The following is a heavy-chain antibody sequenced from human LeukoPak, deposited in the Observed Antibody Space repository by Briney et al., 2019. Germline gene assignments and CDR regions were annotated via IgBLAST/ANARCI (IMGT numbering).Heavy chain of an antibody. Sequence: PSQTLSLTCTVSGGSIRSGTDYWSWIRQPAGKGLEWIGRIYMSGSTDYNPSFKSRVTMSVDTSKNQVSLKLRSVTAADTAVYYCARRRRIGAVGTDAFDIWGQGTKVAVSS. V-gene: IGHV4-61*02. CDR1: GGSIRSGTDY. CDR2: IYMSGST. D-gene: IGHD6-13*01. J-gene: IGHJ3*02. CDR3: ARRRRIGAVGTDAFDI.